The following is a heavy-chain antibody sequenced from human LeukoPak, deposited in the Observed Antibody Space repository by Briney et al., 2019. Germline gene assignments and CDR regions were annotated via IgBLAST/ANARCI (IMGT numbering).Heavy chain of an antibody. CDR1: GFTFSSYW. CDR2: MDPDGRTI. J-gene: IGHJ1*01. CDR3: AKKVVTQPGPAYFQH. V-gene: IGHV3-74*01. Sequence: GGSLRLSCAASGFTFSSYWMHWVRQAPGKGLEWVSRMDPDGRTIDYADSVKGRFTISRDNAKDTLYLQMSSLRDEDTAVYYCAKKVVTQPGPAYFQHWGQGALVTVSS. D-gene: IGHD4-23*01.